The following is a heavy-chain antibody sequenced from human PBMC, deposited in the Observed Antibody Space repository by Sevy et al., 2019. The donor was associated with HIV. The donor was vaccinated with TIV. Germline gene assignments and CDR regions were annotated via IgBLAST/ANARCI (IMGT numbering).Heavy chain of an antibody. J-gene: IGHJ6*02. CDR2: ITSTSDYI. Sequence: GGSLRLSCAASGFTFSSYNMNWVRQAPGKGLEWVSSITSTSDYIYYADSLKGRCIISRDNAKTLLYLQMNSLRAEDTAVYYCARGPPPFYGMDVWGQGTTVTVSS. CDR1: GFTFSSYN. V-gene: IGHV3-21*06. CDR3: ARGPPPFYGMDV.